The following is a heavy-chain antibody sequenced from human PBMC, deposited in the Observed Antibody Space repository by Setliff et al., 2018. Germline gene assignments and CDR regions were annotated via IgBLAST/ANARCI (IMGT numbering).Heavy chain of an antibody. CDR3: ARVSGFLYMDV. D-gene: IGHD3-3*01. CDR1: GGSISGASIRSYY. Sequence: PSETLSLTCTVSGGSISGASIRSYYWSWIRQPAGKGLEWIGHIYTSWSTNYNPSLKGRATLSIDASKRQFSLKLTSVTAADTAVYYCARVSGFLYMDVWGKGTTVTVSS. CDR2: IYTSWST. J-gene: IGHJ6*03. V-gene: IGHV4-61*09.